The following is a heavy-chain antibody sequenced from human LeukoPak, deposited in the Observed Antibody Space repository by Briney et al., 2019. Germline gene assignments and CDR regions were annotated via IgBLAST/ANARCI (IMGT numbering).Heavy chain of an antibody. CDR3: AKDGHDFWSGGDY. Sequence: GGSLRLSCAASGFTFSSYAMSWVRQAPGEGLEWVSAISGSGGSTYYADSEKGRFTISRDNSKNTLYLQMNSLRAEDTAVYYCAKDGHDFWSGGDYWGQGTLVTVSS. J-gene: IGHJ4*02. CDR1: GFTFSSYA. D-gene: IGHD3-3*01. V-gene: IGHV3-23*01. CDR2: ISGSGGST.